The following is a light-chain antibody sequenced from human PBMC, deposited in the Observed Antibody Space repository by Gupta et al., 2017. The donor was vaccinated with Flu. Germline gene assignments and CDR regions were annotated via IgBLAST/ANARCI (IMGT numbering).Light chain of an antibody. V-gene: IGLV3-27*01. CDR1: VLAKKY. CDR3: YSAADNKGV. CDR2: KDS. Sequence: SPGKTARITCSGDVLAKKYARWFQQKPGKAPGLGIYKDSERPSGIPERFSGASSGTKGNLTISGAQVEEEADYYCYSAADNKGVFGGGTKLTVL. J-gene: IGLJ3*02.